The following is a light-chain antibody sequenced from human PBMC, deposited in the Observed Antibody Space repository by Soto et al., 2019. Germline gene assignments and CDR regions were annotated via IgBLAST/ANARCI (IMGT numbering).Light chain of an antibody. CDR3: QQYNSYSWT. CDR1: QSVFSS. Sequence: EIVMTQSPATLSVSPGERATLSCRASQSVFSSLAWYQQKPGQAPRLLIYGAATRATGIPARFSGGGSGTEFTLTISSLQPDDFATYYCQQYNSYSWTFGQGTKVDIK. J-gene: IGKJ1*01. V-gene: IGKV3-15*01. CDR2: GAA.